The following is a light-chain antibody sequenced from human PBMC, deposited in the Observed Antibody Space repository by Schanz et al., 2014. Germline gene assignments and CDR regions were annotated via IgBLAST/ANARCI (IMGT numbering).Light chain of an antibody. CDR2: GNS. CDR3: QSYDNSLSAWV. J-gene: IGLJ3*02. V-gene: IGLV1-40*01. CDR1: SSNIGAGYD. Sequence: QSVLTQPPSVSGAPGQRVTISCTGSSSNIGAGYDVHWYQQLPGTAPKLLIYGNSNRPSGVPDRFSGSKSGTSASLAISGLRSEDEADYYCQSYDNSLSAWVFGGGTKLTVL.